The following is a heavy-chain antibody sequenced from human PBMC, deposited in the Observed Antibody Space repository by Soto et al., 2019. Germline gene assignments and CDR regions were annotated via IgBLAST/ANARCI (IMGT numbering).Heavy chain of an antibody. CDR2: IYYSGST. CDR3: ARAFYSYGYIHFDP. CDR1: GGSISSGGYY. D-gene: IGHD5-18*01. Sequence: PSETLSLTCTVSGGSISSGGYYWSWIRQHPGKGLEWIGYIYYSGSTYYNPSLKSRVTISVDTSKNQFSLKLSSVTAADTAVYYCARAFYSYGYIHFDPWGQGTLVTVYS. V-gene: IGHV4-31*03. J-gene: IGHJ5*02.